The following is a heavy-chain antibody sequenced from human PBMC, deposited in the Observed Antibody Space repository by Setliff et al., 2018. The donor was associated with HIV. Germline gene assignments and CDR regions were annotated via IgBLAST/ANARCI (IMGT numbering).Heavy chain of an antibody. D-gene: IGHD1-1*01. CDR2: INAGNGNT. V-gene: IGHV1-3*01. CDR3: ARNPQPTGTPDYYYYYYMDV. Sequence: ASVKVSCKTSGGTFSIFSITWVRQAPGQRLEWMGWINAGNGNTKYSQKIQGRVTITADKSTSTAYMELSSLRSEDTAVYYCARNPQPTGTPDYYYYYYMDVWGKGTTVTVSS. CDR1: GGTFSIFS. J-gene: IGHJ6*03.